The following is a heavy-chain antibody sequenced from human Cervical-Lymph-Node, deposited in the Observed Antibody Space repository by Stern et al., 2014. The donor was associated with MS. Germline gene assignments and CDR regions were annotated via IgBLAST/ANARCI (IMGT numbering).Heavy chain of an antibody. V-gene: IGHV3-33*01. CDR2: IWYDGSNK. J-gene: IGHJ4*02. D-gene: IGHD6-6*01. Sequence: VQLVESGGGVVQPGRSLRLSCAASGFPFSSYGMHWVRQAPGKGLEWVSVIWYDGSNKYYADSVKGRFTISRDNSKNTLYLQMNSLRAEDTAVYYCARGYSSSASWGQGTLVTVSS. CDR1: GFPFSSYG. CDR3: ARGYSSSAS.